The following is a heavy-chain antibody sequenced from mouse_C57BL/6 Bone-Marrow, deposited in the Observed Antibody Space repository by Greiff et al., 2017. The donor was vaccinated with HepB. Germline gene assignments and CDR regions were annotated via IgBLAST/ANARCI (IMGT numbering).Heavy chain of an antibody. CDR1: GFTFSDYG. CDR3: ARGGGSSPYWYFDV. CDR2: ISNLAYSI. D-gene: IGHD1-1*01. V-gene: IGHV5-15*01. Sequence: EVKLMESGGGLVQPGGSLKLSCAASGFTFSDYGMAWVRQAPRKGPEWVAFISNLAYSIYYADTVTGRFTISSENAKNTLYLEMSSLRSEDTAMYYCARGGGSSPYWYFDVWGTGTTVTVSS. J-gene: IGHJ1*03.